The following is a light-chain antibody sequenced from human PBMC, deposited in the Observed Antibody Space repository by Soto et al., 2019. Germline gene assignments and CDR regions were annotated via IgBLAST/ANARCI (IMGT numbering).Light chain of an antibody. CDR3: CSYAGSYSYV. Sequence: QSVLTQPRSVSGSPGQSVTISCTGTSSDVGGYNYVSWYQEQPGKAPKLMIYDVSKRPSGVPDRFSGSKCGNTASLTISGLQAEDEADYSCCSYAGSYSYVFGTGTKVTVL. CDR1: SSDVGGYNY. J-gene: IGLJ1*01. CDR2: DVS. V-gene: IGLV2-11*01.